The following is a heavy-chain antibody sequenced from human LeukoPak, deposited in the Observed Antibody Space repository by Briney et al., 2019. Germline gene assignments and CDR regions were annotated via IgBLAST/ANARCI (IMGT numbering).Heavy chain of an antibody. CDR1: GGSISSSSYY. D-gene: IGHD2-15*01. CDR3: ARSVEGYCRGGSCYYYSYYMDV. Sequence: KPSETLSLTCTVSGGSISSSSYYWSWIRQPPGKGLEWIGYIYYSGSTNYNPSLKSRVTISVDTSKNQFSLKLSSVTAADTAVYYCARSVEGYCRGGSCYYYSYYMDVWGKGTTVTVSS. J-gene: IGHJ6*03. V-gene: IGHV4-61*01. CDR2: IYYSGST.